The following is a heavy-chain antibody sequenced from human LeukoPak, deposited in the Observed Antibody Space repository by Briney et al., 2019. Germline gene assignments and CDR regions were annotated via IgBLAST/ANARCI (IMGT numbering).Heavy chain of an antibody. CDR2: ISNSGSTI. J-gene: IGHJ4*02. CDR3: ASLGVDDFWSGQLDY. Sequence: PGGSLRLSCAASGFTFSSYEMNWVRQAPGKGLEWVSYISNSGSTIYYADSVKGRFTISRDNAKNSLYLQMNSLRAEDTAVYYCASLGVDDFWSGQLDYWGQGTLVTVSS. CDR1: GFTFSSYE. D-gene: IGHD3-3*01. V-gene: IGHV3-48*03.